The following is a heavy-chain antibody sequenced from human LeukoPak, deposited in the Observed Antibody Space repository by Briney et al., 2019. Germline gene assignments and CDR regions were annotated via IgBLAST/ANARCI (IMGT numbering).Heavy chain of an antibody. V-gene: IGHV3-20*04. D-gene: IGHD6-13*01. Sequence: GGSLRLSCAASGFTFDEYGMSWVRQAPGKGLEWVSGISWNGGSTGYAGSVKGRFTISRDNAKNALYLQMNSLRAEDTALYYCARGAAWFNPWGQGTLVTVSS. J-gene: IGHJ5*02. CDR2: ISWNGGST. CDR3: ARGAAWFNP. CDR1: GFTFDEYG.